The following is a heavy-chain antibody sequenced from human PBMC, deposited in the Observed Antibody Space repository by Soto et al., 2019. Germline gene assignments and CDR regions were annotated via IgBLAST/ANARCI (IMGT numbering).Heavy chain of an antibody. Sequence: QVQLVESGGGVVQPGRSLRLSSAASGFTFSSYGMHWVRQAPGKGLEWVAVISYDGSNKYYADSVKGRFTISRDNSKNTLYLQMNSLRAEDTAVYYCANREYQLPAHWGQGTLVTVSS. CDR1: GFTFSSYG. V-gene: IGHV3-30*18. CDR2: ISYDGSNK. D-gene: IGHD2-2*01. CDR3: ANREYQLPAH. J-gene: IGHJ4*02.